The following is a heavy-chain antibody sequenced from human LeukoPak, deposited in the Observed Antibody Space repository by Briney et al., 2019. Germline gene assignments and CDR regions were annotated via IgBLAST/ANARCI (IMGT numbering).Heavy chain of an antibody. CDR1: GGTFSSYA. CDR2: IIPILGIA. D-gene: IGHD3-9*01. V-gene: IGHV1-69*04. J-gene: IGHJ4*02. CDR3: ARDDDILTGDY. Sequence: ASVRVSCKASGGTFSSYAISWVRQAPGQGLEWMGRIIPILGIANYAQKFQGRVTITADKSTSTAYMELSSLRSEDTAVYYCARDDDILTGDYWGQGTLVTVSS.